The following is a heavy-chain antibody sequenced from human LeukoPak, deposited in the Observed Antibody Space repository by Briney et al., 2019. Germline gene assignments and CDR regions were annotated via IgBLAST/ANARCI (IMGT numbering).Heavy chain of an antibody. CDR1: GFTFSSYS. D-gene: IGHD6-6*01. V-gene: IGHV3-21*01. CDR3: ARAPRRRIAALTPPYYFDY. Sequence: PGGSLRLSCAASGFTFSSYSMNWVRQAPGKGLEWVTPISSSSSYIYYADSVKGRFTISRDNSKNSLYLQMNSLRAEDTAVYYCARAPRRRIAALTPPYYFDYWGQGTLVTVSS. J-gene: IGHJ4*02. CDR2: ISSSSSYI.